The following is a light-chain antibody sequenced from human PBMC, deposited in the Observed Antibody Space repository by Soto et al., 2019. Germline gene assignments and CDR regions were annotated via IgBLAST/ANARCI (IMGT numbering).Light chain of an antibody. J-gene: IGKJ4*01. CDR1: QSISTY. Sequence: DIQMTQSPSSLSASVGDRVTITCRASQSISTYLNWYQHKPGRAPKLLIYAASSLQSGVPSTFSGSGSGTDFTLTISSLQPEDFATYYCQQIYNPPLTXGGGTKVAIK. CDR3: QQIYNPPLT. CDR2: AAS. V-gene: IGKV1-39*01.